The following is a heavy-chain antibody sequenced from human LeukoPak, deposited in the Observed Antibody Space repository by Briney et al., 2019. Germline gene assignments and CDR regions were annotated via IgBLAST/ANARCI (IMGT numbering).Heavy chain of an antibody. Sequence: SETMSLTCTVAAGSISGGYWSWIRPPPGRGLEWIGYAYTSGGTNYNPCLKSRVTISVDTSKSQFALKLSSVTAADTAVYYCAKSYFDYSTYYSYYFNLWGQGALVTVSS. J-gene: IGHJ4*02. D-gene: IGHD4-11*01. CDR3: AKSYFDYSTYYSYYFNL. V-gene: IGHV4-4*09. CDR1: AGSISGGY. CDR2: AYTSGGT.